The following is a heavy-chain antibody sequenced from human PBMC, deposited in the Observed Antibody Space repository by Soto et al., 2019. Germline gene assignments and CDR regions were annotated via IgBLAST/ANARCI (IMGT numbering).Heavy chain of an antibody. Sequence: GGSLRLSCAASGFTVSSNYMSWVRQAPGKGLEWVSVIYSGGSTYYADSVKGRFTISRHNSKNTLYLQMNSLRAEDTAVYYCARERVITMVREKRGAFDIWGQGTMVTVSS. D-gene: IGHD3-10*01. CDR3: ARERVITMVREKRGAFDI. V-gene: IGHV3-53*04. CDR2: IYSGGST. CDR1: GFTVSSNY. J-gene: IGHJ3*02.